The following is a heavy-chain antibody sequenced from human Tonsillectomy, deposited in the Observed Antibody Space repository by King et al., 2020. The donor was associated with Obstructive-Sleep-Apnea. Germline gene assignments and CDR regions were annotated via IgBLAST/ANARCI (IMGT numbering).Heavy chain of an antibody. CDR3: AKVFRPDIVVITAAIYGDYYYYGMDV. CDR1: GFTFSSYG. J-gene: IGHJ6*02. CDR2: ISYDGSYK. Sequence: VQLVESGGGVVQPGRSLRLSCAASGFTFSSYGMHWVRQAPGKGLEWVAVISYDGSYKYYADSVKGRFTISRDNSKNTLYLQMNSLRTEDTAVYYCAKVFRPDIVVITAAIYGDYYYYGMDVWGQGTTVTVSS. V-gene: IGHV3-30*18. D-gene: IGHD2-2*01.